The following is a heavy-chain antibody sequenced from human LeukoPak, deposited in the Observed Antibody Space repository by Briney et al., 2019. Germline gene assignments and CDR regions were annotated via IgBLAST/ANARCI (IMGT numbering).Heavy chain of an antibody. CDR3: ARDETRRGCVGATCYSDFDY. CDR1: GFTFNKYA. Sequence: PGGSLRLSCAASGFTFNKYAMSWVRQPPGKGLEWVSSVSGIGDTYYANSVKGRFTISRDNSKNTVSLQMNSLRVEDTAVYYCARDETRRGCVGATCYSDFDYWGQGTLVTVSS. J-gene: IGHJ4*02. V-gene: IGHV3-23*01. CDR2: VSGIGDT. D-gene: IGHD2-15*01.